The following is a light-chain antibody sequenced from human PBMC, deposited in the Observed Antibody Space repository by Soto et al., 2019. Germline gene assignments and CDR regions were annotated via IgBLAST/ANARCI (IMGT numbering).Light chain of an antibody. CDR2: AAS. Sequence: ASVGDSVTIIGRASQSISSYLSWYQQKPGTAPKLLIYAASSLHSGVPSRFSGSGSGTDCTPTIISLQPDESATYIGQQSGSPQAVGQGTKVDIK. CDR1: QSISSY. V-gene: IGKV1-39*01. CDR3: QQSGSPQA. J-gene: IGKJ1*01.